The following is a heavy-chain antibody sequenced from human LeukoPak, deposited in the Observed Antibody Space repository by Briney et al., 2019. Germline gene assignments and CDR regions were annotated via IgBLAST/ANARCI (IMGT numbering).Heavy chain of an antibody. CDR2: MNPNSGNT. J-gene: IGHJ4*02. V-gene: IGHV1-8*01. D-gene: IGHD2-21*01. Sequence: ASVKVSCKASGYTFTSYDINWVRQATGQGLEWMGWMNPNSGNTGYAQKFQGRVTMTRDTSISTAYMELSRLRSDDTAVYYCARDLAPALGKFDYWGQGTLVTVSS. CDR3: ARDLAPALGKFDY. CDR1: GYTFTSYD.